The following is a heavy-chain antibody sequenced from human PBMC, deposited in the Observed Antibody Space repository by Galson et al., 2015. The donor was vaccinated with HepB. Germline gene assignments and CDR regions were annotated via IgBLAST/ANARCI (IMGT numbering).Heavy chain of an antibody. CDR3: VRLTRAGGFDH. D-gene: IGHD3-16*01. CDR1: GFTFSNYG. V-gene: IGHV3-23*01. CDR2: ISGSGERT. J-gene: IGHJ4*02. Sequence: SLRLSCAASGFTFSNYGMHWVRQAPGRGLELVSSISGSGERTYSGDSVEGRFTTSRDNSKNTLYLQMNSLRAEDTAVYYCVRLTRAGGFDHWGQGTLVTVSS.